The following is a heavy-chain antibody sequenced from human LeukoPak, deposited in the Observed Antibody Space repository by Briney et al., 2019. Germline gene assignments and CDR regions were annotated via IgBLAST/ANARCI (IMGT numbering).Heavy chain of an antibody. Sequence: GASVKVSCKASGGTFSSYAISWVRQAPGQGLEWMGGIIPIFGTANYAQKFQGRVTITADESTSTAYMELSSLRSEDTAVYYCARVATELRFLGWHPTQIFQHWGQGTLVTVSS. CDR1: GGTFSSYA. J-gene: IGHJ1*01. CDR3: ARVATELRFLGWHPTQIFQH. CDR2: IIPIFGTA. D-gene: IGHD3-3*01. V-gene: IGHV1-69*13.